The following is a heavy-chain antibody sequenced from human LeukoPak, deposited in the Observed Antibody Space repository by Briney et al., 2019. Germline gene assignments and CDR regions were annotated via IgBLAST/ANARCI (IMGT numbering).Heavy chain of an antibody. CDR2: IYPGDSDT. D-gene: IGHD5-12*01. V-gene: IGHV5-51*01. Sequence: GESLKISCKGSGYSFTSYWIGWVRQMPGKGLEWMGIIYPGDSDTRYSPSFQGQVTISADKSISTAYLQWSSLKASDTAMYYCARVATSPPAINYYFDYWGQGTLVTVSS. J-gene: IGHJ4*02. CDR1: GYSFTSYW. CDR3: ARVATSPPAINYYFDY.